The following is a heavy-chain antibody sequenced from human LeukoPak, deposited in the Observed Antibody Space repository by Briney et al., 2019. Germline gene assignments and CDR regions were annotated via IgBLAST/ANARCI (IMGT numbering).Heavy chain of an antibody. J-gene: IGHJ4*02. V-gene: IGHV4-59*08. CDR1: VASLIRSM. D-gene: IGHD3-10*01. CDR3: ARRPELYCFDG. Sequence: EALSDTCVLPVASLIRSMRSGIRAPLGEGRGWVGYISYSGSTSYTPSPKSRVTILADTTKNQVSLTLSSVTAADTAVYYCARRPELYCFDGWGQGTLVTVSS. CDR2: ISYSGST.